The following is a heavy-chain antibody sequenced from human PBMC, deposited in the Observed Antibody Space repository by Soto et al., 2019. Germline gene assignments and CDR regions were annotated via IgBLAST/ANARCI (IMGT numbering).Heavy chain of an antibody. D-gene: IGHD5-18*01. V-gene: IGHV4-61*01. CDR3: ARGAADTAMVDS. CDR2: IYYSGST. Sequence: SETLFLTCTVSGGSVSSCRNYWSWIRQPPGKGLERIGYIYYSGSTFYNPSLKSRVTISIHTSKSQFSLQLTSVTAADTAVYYCARGAADTAMVDSWGQGNLVTVSS. J-gene: IGHJ4*02. CDR1: GGSVSSCRNY.